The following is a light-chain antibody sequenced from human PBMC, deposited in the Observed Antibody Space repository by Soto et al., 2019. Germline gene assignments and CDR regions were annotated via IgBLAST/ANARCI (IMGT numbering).Light chain of an antibody. Sequence: DFQMTQSPSTLSASIGDRITITCRSSPSISSWLAWYQQKPGKAPKLLLYKASSLEGGVPSRFSGSGSGTEFTLTISSLQPDDFATYYCQQYDTYSTFGQGTKVEIK. CDR2: KAS. CDR1: PSISSW. CDR3: QQYDTYST. J-gene: IGKJ1*01. V-gene: IGKV1-5*03.